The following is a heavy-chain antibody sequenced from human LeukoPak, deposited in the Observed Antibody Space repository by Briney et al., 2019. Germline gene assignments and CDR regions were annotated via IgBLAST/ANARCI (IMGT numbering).Heavy chain of an antibody. CDR2: IKQDGSEK. D-gene: IGHD3-3*01. V-gene: IGHV3-7*01. CDR3: ARARRVYYDFWIGYSTDGFDS. CDR1: GFTFSSYW. Sequence: GGSLRLSCAASGFTFSSYWMSWVRQAPGKGLEWVANIKQDGSEKYYVDSVKGRFTISRDNAKNSLYLQMNSLRAEDTAVYYCARARRVYYDFWIGYSTDGFDSWGQGTLVTVSS. J-gene: IGHJ4*02.